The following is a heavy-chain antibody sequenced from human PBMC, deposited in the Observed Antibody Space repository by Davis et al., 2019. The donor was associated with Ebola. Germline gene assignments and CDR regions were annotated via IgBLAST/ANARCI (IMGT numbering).Heavy chain of an antibody. V-gene: IGHV4-34*01. Sequence: MPSETLSLTCAVYGGSFSGYYWSWIRQPPGKGLECIGEINHSGSTNYNPSLKSRVTISVDTSKNQFSLKLSSVTAADTAVYYCASSSSGWYGDYFDYWGQGTLVTVSS. CDR1: GGSFSGYY. CDR3: ASSSSGWYGDYFDY. CDR2: INHSGST. J-gene: IGHJ4*02. D-gene: IGHD6-19*01.